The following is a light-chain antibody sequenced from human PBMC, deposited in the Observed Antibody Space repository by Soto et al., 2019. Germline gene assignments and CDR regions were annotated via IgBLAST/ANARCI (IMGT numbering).Light chain of an antibody. CDR3: GTWDSSLSAAV. Sequence: QSVLTQPPSVSAAPGQKVTISCSGSSSNIGNNYVSWYQQLPGTAPKLLIYDNNKRPSGIPDRFSGSKSGTSATLGITGLQTGDEADYYCGTWDSSLSAAVFGTGTKLPS. J-gene: IGLJ1*01. CDR2: DNN. V-gene: IGLV1-51*01. CDR1: SSNIGNNY.